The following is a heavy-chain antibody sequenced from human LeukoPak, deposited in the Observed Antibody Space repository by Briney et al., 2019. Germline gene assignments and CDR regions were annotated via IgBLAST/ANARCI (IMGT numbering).Heavy chain of an antibody. CDR3: ARDGLELPGGFDH. J-gene: IGHJ4*02. D-gene: IGHD1-7*01. CDR1: GFTFSSYS. V-gene: IGHV3-21*01. Sequence: GGSLRLSCAASGFTFSSYSMNWVRQAPGKGLEWVSSISSSSSYIYYADSVKGRFTISRDNAKNSLYLQMNSLRAEDTAVYYCARDGLELPGGFDHWGQGTLVTVSS. CDR2: ISSSSSYI.